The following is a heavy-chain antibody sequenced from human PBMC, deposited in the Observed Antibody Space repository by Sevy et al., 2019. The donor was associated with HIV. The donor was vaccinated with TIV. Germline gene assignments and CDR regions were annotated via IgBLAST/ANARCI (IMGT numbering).Heavy chain of an antibody. CDR3: AKDLRVVIPAAMQPADL. CDR2: INFDGSDR. D-gene: IGHD2-2*01. J-gene: IGHJ5*02. V-gene: IGHV3-30*02. Sequence: GGSLRLSCVASKFPFRSNGFHWVRQPPGKGPEWLSYINFDGSDRKYADSVKGRFTVSRDNSKNTPYLQMNSLRAEDTAVYYCAKDLRVVIPAAMQPADLWGQGTLVTVSS. CDR1: KFPFRSNG.